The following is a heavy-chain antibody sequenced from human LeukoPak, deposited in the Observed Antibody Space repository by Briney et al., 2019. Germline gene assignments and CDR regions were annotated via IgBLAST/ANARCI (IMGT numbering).Heavy chain of an antibody. CDR1: GGSITSSSHY. J-gene: IGHJ4*02. CDR3: ARDPRGFSGYDTLDY. CDR2: IYYSGST. V-gene: IGHV4-39*07. D-gene: IGHD5-12*01. Sequence: SETLSLTCTVSGGSITSSSHYWGWIRQPPGKGLEWIGSIYYSGSTYYNLSLKSRVTISVDTSKNQFSLKLTSVTAADTAVYYCARDPRGFSGYDTLDYWGQGTLVTVSS.